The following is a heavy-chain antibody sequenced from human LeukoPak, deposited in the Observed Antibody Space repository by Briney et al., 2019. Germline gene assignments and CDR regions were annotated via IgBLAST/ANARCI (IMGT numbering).Heavy chain of an antibody. D-gene: IGHD6-19*01. Sequence: ASVKVSCKASGYTFTSYYMHRVRQAPGQGLEWMGIINPSGGSTSYAQKFQGRVTMNKDTSTSTVYMELSSLRSEDTAVYYCARGAVAGRRFDYWGQGTLVTVSS. J-gene: IGHJ4*02. CDR1: GYTFTSYY. V-gene: IGHV1-46*03. CDR3: ARGAVAGRRFDY. CDR2: INPSGGST.